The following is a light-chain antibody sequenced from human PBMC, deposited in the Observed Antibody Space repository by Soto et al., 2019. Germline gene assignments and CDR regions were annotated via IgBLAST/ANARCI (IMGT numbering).Light chain of an antibody. J-gene: IGKJ1*01. CDR3: QQSYIDPWGT. Sequence: EIQMTQSPSSLSASVGDRVPITCRTSQNINNYLNWYQQRPGKAPKLLIYAASTLQSGVPSRFSGSGSGTDFTLAISSLQPEDFATYYCQQSYIDPWGTCGQGTKVDNK. CDR1: QNINNY. CDR2: AAS. V-gene: IGKV1-39*01.